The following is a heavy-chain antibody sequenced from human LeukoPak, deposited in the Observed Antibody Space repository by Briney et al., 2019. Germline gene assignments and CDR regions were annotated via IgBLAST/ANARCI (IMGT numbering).Heavy chain of an antibody. D-gene: IGHD3-16*02. V-gene: IGHV3-30*18. Sequence: GGSLRLSCAASGFTFSSYGMHWVRQAPGKGLEWVAVISYDGSNKYYADSVKGRFTISRDNSKNTLYLQMNSLRAEDTAVYYCAKGRELSLFALFDYWGQGTLVTVSS. J-gene: IGHJ4*02. CDR1: GFTFSSYG. CDR3: AKGRELSLFALFDY. CDR2: ISYDGSNK.